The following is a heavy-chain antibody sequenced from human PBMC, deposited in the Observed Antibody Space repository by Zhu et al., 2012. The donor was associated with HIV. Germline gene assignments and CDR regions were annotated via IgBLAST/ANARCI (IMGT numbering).Heavy chain of an antibody. D-gene: IGHD3-10*01. J-gene: IGHJ2*01. V-gene: IGHV4-59*01. CDR2: ISHTGNT. CDR1: GGSISSYY. Sequence: QVQLQESGPGLVKPSETLSLTCTVSGGSISSYYWSWVRQPPGRGLEWIGYISHTGNTNYDPSLKSRVTISLDTSNSQVSLKLTSVTAADTAVYFCTRGEYYYGSGSSYKTYYFDLWGLAPWSLSPQ. CDR3: TRGEYYYGSGSSYKTYYFDL.